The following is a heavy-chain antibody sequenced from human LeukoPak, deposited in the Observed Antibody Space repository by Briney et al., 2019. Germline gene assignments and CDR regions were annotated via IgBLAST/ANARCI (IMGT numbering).Heavy chain of an antibody. CDR3: ARHADRRGYYDAFDI. CDR2: IYYSGST. Sequence: SGTLSLTCAVSGGSISSSNWWSWVRQPPGKGLEWIGSIYYSGSTYYNPSLKSRVTISVDTSKNQFSLKLSSVTAADTAVYYCARHADRRGYYDAFDIWGQGTMVTVSS. J-gene: IGHJ3*02. V-gene: IGHV4-4*02. D-gene: IGHD3-22*01. CDR1: GGSISSSNW.